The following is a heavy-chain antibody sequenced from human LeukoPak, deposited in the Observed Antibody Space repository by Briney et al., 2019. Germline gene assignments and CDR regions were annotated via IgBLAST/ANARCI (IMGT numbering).Heavy chain of an antibody. Sequence: ASVKVSCKASGGTFSSYAISWVRQAPGQGLEWMGGIIPIFGTANYAQKFQGRVTITADESTSTAYMELSSLRSEDTAVYYCARTKYSSSSPPSYMDVWGKGTMVTVSS. D-gene: IGHD6-6*01. CDR3: ARTKYSSSSPPSYMDV. V-gene: IGHV1-69*01. CDR1: GGTFSSYA. J-gene: IGHJ6*03. CDR2: IIPIFGTA.